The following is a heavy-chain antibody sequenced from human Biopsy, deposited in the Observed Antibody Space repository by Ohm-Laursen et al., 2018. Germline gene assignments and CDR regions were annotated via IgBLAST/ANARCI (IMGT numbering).Heavy chain of an antibody. Sequence: SLRLSCAASGFSFNNYARNWVRQAPGKGLEWVSTIRGGGGSTYYADSVKGRFTISRDASKNTLYLLMNSLRAEDTAMYYCAKGGYCTTTSCYMDVDYWGQGTLVTVSS. CDR2: IRGGGGST. J-gene: IGHJ4*02. CDR3: AKGGYCTTTSCYMDVDY. V-gene: IGHV3-23*01. D-gene: IGHD2-2*02. CDR1: GFSFNNYA.